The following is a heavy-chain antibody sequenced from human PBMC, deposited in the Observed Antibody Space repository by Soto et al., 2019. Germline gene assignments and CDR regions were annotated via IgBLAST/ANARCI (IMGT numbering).Heavy chain of an antibody. V-gene: IGHV4-59*12. CDR3: AGDDWGPAHF. Sequence: PSETLSLTCTVSGGSISSYYWSWIRQSPGKGLEWIGYIYYSESTNYNPSLKGRFTISRDNAKNFLYLQMNNLRVEDTAVYYCAGDDWGPAHFRGQGTLVTVSS. CDR1: GGSISSYY. CDR2: IYYSEST. D-gene: IGHD2-2*01. J-gene: IGHJ4*02.